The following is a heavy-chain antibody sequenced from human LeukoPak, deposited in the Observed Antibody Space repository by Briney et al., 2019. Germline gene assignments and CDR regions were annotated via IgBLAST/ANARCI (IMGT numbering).Heavy chain of an antibody. CDR1: AFTFSSYS. D-gene: IGHD1-26*01. J-gene: IGHJ4*02. V-gene: IGHV3-21*01. CDR2: ISRSNSYI. Sequence: GGSLRLSCAASAFTFSSYSMDWVRQAPGKGLEWVSSISRSNSYIYYADTVKGRFTISRDKAKNSLYLQMNSLRAEDTAVYYCARDEVGSSYFDYWGQGTLVTASS. CDR3: ARDEVGSSYFDY.